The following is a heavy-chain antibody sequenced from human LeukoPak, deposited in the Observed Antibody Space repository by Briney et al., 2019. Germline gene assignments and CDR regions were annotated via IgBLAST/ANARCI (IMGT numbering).Heavy chain of an antibody. CDR2: MNPNSGNT. CDR3: ARGAGSSSAYYYYYYYMDV. D-gene: IGHD6-6*01. Sequence: GASVKVSCKASGYTFITYDINWVRQATGQGLEWMGWMNPNSGNTGYAQKFQARVSITRNTSISTAYMELSSLRSEDTAVYYCARGAGSSSAYYYYYYYMDVWGKGTTVTVSS. J-gene: IGHJ6*03. CDR1: GYTFITYD. V-gene: IGHV1-8*03.